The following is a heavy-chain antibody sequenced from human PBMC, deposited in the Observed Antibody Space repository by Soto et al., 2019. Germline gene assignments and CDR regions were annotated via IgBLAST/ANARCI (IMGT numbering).Heavy chain of an antibody. CDR3: ARIVAGIPGTIRGFDH. CDR1: GFSLSSSRMG. CDR2: IFSNDQK. D-gene: IGHD1-20*01. J-gene: IGHJ4*02. Sequence: QVTLKESGPVLVKPTETLTLTCTVSGFSLSSSRMGVSWIRQPAGKALEWLAHIFSNDQKSYSTSLESRLTISRDTSKSQVVHTMTNMDPVDTATYFCARIVAGIPGTIRGFDHWGQGTLDTVPS. V-gene: IGHV2-26*01.